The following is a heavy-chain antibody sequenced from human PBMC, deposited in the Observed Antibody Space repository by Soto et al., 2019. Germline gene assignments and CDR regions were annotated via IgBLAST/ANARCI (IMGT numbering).Heavy chain of an antibody. CDR3: ARDTAMAPIDY. Sequence: SVKVSCKASGGTFSSYTISWVRQAPGQGLEWMGRIIPILGIANYAQKFQGRVTITRDTSASTAYMELSSLRSEDTAVYYCARDTAMAPIDYWGQGTLVTVSS. D-gene: IGHD5-18*01. V-gene: IGHV1-69*04. CDR2: IIPILGIA. J-gene: IGHJ4*02. CDR1: GGTFSSYT.